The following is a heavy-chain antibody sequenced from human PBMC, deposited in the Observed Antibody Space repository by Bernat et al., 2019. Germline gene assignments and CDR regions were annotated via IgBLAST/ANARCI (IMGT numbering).Heavy chain of an antibody. CDR2: IIPIFGTA. Sequence: QVQLVQSGAEVKKPGSSVKVSCKASGGTFSSYAISWVRQAPGQGLEWMGGIIPIFGTANYAQKFQGRVTITADESTSTAYMELSSLRSEDTAVYYCARDLVGYQLLYGGACDIWGQGTMVTVSS. J-gene: IGHJ3*02. CDR1: GGTFSSYA. CDR3: ARDLVGYQLLYGGACDI. V-gene: IGHV1-69*01. D-gene: IGHD2-2*02.